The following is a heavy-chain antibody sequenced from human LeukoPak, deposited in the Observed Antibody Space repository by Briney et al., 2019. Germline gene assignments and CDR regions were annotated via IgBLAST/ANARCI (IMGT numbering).Heavy chain of an antibody. CDR1: GFSFSTSA. CDR2: ISSSGSFI. D-gene: IGHD3-22*01. V-gene: IGHV3-21*05. CDR3: ARVHPYDSSGYPFDY. J-gene: IGHJ4*02. Sequence: GGSLRLSCAASGFSFSTSAMTWVRQAPGKGLEWVSYISSSGSFIYYADSVKGRFTISRDNAKNSLYLQMNSLRAEDTAVYYCARVHPYDSSGYPFDYWGQGTLVTVSS.